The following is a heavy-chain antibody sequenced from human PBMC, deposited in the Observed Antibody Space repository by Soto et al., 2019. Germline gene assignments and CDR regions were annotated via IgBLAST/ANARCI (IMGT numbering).Heavy chain of an antibody. V-gene: IGHV1-18*01. J-gene: IGHJ5*02. D-gene: IGHD2-15*01. Sequence: ASVKVSCKASAYTFTSYGISWVRQAPGQGLEWMGWISAYNGNTNYAQKLQGRVTMTTDTSTSTAYMELRSLRSDDTAVYYCAREVVAATPWWFDPWGQGTLVTVSS. CDR2: ISAYNGNT. CDR3: AREVVAATPWWFDP. CDR1: AYTFTSYG.